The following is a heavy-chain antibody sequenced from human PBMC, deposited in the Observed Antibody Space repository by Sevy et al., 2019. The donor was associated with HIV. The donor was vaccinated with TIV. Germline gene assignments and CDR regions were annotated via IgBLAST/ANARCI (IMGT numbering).Heavy chain of an antibody. CDR2: IYPGDGET. CDR1: GYSFTSYW. V-gene: IGHV5-51*01. D-gene: IGHD3-22*01. CDR3: ARDGYYESSTYYYFDY. J-gene: IGHJ4*02. Sequence: GESLKIACKGSGYSFTSYWIGWVRQMPGRGLEWMGIIYPGDGETRYSPSFQGQVTISADKSINNAYLQWSSLKASDTAMYYCARDGYYESSTYYYFDYWGQGTLVTVSS.